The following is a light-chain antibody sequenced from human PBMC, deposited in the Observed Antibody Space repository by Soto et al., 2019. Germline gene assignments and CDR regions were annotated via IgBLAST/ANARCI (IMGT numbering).Light chain of an antibody. Sequence: QSALTQPPSASGSPGQSVTFSCTGTSGDVGRYDYVSWYQQHPGKAPKLLIYGVTKRPAGVPDRFSGSKSGNTASLTVSGLQTEDEADYYCSSYAGSNSYVFGTGTKVTVL. CDR1: SGDVGRYDY. V-gene: IGLV2-8*01. CDR2: GVT. CDR3: SSYAGSNSYV. J-gene: IGLJ1*01.